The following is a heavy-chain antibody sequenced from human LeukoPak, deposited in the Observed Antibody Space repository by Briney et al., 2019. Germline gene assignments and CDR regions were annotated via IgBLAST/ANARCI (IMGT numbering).Heavy chain of an antibody. J-gene: IGHJ5*02. CDR3: AGTPPPADYYSIKEHNWFDP. D-gene: IGHD1-26*01. CDR2: IYYSGST. Sequence: PSETLSLTCTVSGGSISSSSYYWGWIRQPPGKGLEWIGSIYYSGSTCYNPSLKSRVTISVDTSKNQFSLKLSSVTAADTAVYYCAGTPPPADYYSIKEHNWFDPWGQGTLVTVSP. CDR1: GGSISSSSYY. V-gene: IGHV4-39*07.